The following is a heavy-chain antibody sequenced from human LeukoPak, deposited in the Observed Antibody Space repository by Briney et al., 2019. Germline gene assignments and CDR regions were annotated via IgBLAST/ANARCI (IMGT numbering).Heavy chain of an antibody. Sequence: SVKVSCKASGGTFSSYAISWVRQAPGQGLEWMGGIIPIFGTANYAQKFQGRVTITADESTSTAYMELSSLRSEDTAVYYCARYSTYYDFWSGYYSITNWFDPWGQGTLVTVSS. J-gene: IGHJ5*02. V-gene: IGHV1-69*13. D-gene: IGHD3-3*01. CDR1: GGTFSSYA. CDR2: IIPIFGTA. CDR3: ARYSTYYDFWSGYYSITNWFDP.